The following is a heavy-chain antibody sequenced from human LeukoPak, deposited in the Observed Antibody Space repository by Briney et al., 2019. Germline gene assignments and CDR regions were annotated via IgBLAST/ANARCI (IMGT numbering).Heavy chain of an antibody. CDR2: IYHSGST. V-gene: IGHV4-30-2*01. CDR1: GGSISSGGYS. J-gene: IGHJ4*02. Sequence: PSQTLSLTCAVSGGSISSGGYSWSWIRQPPGKGLEWIGYIYHSGSTYYNPSLKSRVTISVDRSKNQFSLKLSSVTAADTAVYYCARGLSTISLKGYFDYWGQGTLVTVSP. CDR3: ARGLSTISLKGYFDY. D-gene: IGHD3-9*01.